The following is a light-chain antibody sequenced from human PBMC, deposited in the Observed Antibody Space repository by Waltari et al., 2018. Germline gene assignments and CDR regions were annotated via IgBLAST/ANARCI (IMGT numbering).Light chain of an antibody. CDR2: DAS. V-gene: IGKV3-15*01. Sequence: EIVMTQSPATLSVSPGERATLSCRARQSVSSYLAWYQQKPGQAPRLLIFDASTRATGIPARFSGSGSGTEFTLTISSLQSEDFAVYYCQQYKDWPPRTFGQGTKVEVK. CDR3: QQYKDWPPRT. J-gene: IGKJ1*01. CDR1: QSVSSY.